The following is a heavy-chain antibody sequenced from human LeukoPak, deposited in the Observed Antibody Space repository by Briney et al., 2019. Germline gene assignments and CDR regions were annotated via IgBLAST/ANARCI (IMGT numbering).Heavy chain of an antibody. V-gene: IGHV3-11*01. CDR1: GFTFSDYY. CDR2: ISSGSGSTI. CDR3: ARGHYGLDV. Sequence: GGSLRLSCAASGFTFSDYYMSWIRQAPGKGLEWVSYISSGSGSTIYYADSVKGRFTISRDNAKNSLYLQINSLRAEDTAVYYCARGHYGLDVWGQGTTVTVSS. J-gene: IGHJ6*02.